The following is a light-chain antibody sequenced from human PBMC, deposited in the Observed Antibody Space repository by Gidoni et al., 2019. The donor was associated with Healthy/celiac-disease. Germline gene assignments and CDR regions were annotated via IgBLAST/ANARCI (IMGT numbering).Light chain of an antibody. CDR3: QSYDSSLSVYVV. V-gene: IGLV1-40*01. J-gene: IGLJ2*01. CDR1: SSNIGAGYD. CDR2: GNS. Sequence: QSVLTQPPSVSGAPGQRVTISCTGSSSNIGAGYDVHWYQQLPGTAPKLLIYGNSNLPSGVPVRCSVSKSVTSASLAITGLQADDEADYYCQSYDSSLSVYVVFGGGTKLTVL.